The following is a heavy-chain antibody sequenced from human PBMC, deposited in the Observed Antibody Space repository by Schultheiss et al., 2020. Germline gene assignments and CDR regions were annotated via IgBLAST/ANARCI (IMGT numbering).Heavy chain of an antibody. V-gene: IGHV3-48*01. Sequence: GGSLRLSCAASGFTFSSYSMNWVRQAPGKGLEWVSYISSSSSTIYYADSVKGRFTISRDNAKNSLYLQMNSLRADDTAVYYCARADWNYVTGFDPWGQGTLVTVSS. D-gene: IGHD1-7*01. J-gene: IGHJ5*02. CDR3: ARADWNYVTGFDP. CDR2: ISSSSSTI. CDR1: GFTFSSYS.